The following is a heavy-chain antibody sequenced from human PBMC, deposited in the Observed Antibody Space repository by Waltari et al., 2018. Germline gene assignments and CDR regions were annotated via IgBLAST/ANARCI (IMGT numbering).Heavy chain of an antibody. V-gene: IGHV3-74*01. CDR3: ARVATKTYSSPVPGRPYYYGMDV. CDR1: GFTFSRYW. Sequence: EEQLVESGGGLAQPGESLRLSCAASGFTFSRYWMDWVRQAPGKGLVWGARINSGGGSTTYAGSVKGRFTISRDNAKNTLYVQMNRLRAEDTAVYYCARVATKTYSSPVPGRPYYYGMDVWGQGTTVTVSS. CDR2: INSGGGST. D-gene: IGHD6-19*01. J-gene: IGHJ6*02.